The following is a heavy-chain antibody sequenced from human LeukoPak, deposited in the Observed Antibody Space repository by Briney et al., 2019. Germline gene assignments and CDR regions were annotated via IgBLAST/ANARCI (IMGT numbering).Heavy chain of an antibody. CDR1: GGTFSSYA. V-gene: IGHV1-69*06. J-gene: IGHJ6*03. D-gene: IGHD4-11*01. Sequence: SVKVSCKASGGTFSSYAISWVRQAPGQGLEWMGGIIPIFGTANYAQKFQGRVTITADKSTSTAYMELSSLRSEDTAVYYCARDYAYRNPKNYYMDVWGKGTTVTVSS. CDR2: IIPIFGTA. CDR3: ARDYAYRNPKNYYMDV.